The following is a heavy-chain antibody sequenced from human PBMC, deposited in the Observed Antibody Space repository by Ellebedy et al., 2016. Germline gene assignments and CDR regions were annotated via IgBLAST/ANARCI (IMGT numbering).Heavy chain of an antibody. CDR1: GGSISSSSYY. CDR3: ARDIGPFDP. Sequence: SETLSLTXTVSGGSISSSSYYWGWIRQPPGKGLEWIGSIYYSGSTYYNPSLKSRVTISVDTSKNQFSLKLSSVTAADTAVYYCARDIGPFDPWGQGTLVTVSS. D-gene: IGHD1-26*01. J-gene: IGHJ5*02. V-gene: IGHV4-39*07. CDR2: IYYSGST.